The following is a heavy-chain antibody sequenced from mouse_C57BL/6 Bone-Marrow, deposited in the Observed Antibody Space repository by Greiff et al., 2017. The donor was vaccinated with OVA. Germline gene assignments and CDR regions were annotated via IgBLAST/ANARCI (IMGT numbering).Heavy chain of an antibody. CDR3: ARWGTAQALLAY. V-gene: IGHV1-81*01. J-gene: IGHJ3*01. Sequence: QVQLQQSGAELARPGASVKLSCKASGYTFTSYGISWVKQRTGQGLEWIGEIYPRSGNTYYNEKFKGKATLTADKSSSTAYMELRNLTSEDSAVYFCARWGTAQALLAYWGQGTLVTVSA. CDR2: IYPRSGNT. CDR1: GYTFTSYG. D-gene: IGHD3-2*02.